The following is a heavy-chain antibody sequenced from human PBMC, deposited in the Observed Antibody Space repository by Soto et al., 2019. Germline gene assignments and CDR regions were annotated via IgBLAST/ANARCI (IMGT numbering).Heavy chain of an antibody. CDR3: ARDLPGDGMDV. J-gene: IGHJ6*02. CDR2: IWYDGSNK. D-gene: IGHD3-10*01. V-gene: IGHV3-33*01. CDR1: GFTFSSYG. Sequence: QVQLVESGGGVVQPGRSLRLSCAASGFTFSSYGMHWVRQAPGKGLEWVAVIWYDGSNKYYADSVKGRFTISRDNSKNTLYLQMNSLRAEDTAVYYWARDLPGDGMDVWGQGTTVTVSS.